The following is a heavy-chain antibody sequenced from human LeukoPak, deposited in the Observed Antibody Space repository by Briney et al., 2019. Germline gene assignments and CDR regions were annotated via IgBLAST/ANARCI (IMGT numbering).Heavy chain of an antibody. D-gene: IGHD3-10*01. CDR1: GGSISSGGYS. CDR2: IYHSGST. Sequence: PSQTLSLTCAVSGGSISSGGYSWSWIRQPPGKGLEWIGYIYHSGSTYYNPSLKSRVTISVDRSKNQFSLELSSVTAADTAVYYCARAGTMVRGVSWFDPWGQGTLVTVSS. V-gene: IGHV4-30-2*01. CDR3: ARAGTMVRGVSWFDP. J-gene: IGHJ5*02.